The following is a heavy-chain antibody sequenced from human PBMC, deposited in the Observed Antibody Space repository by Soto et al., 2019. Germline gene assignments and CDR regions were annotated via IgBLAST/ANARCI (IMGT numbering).Heavy chain of an antibody. D-gene: IGHD3-16*02. J-gene: IGHJ4*02. V-gene: IGHV4-34*01. CDR2: INHSGST. Sequence: SETLSLTCAVYGGSFSGYYWSWIRQPPGKGLEWIGEINHSGSTNYNPSLKSRVTISVDTSKNQFSLKLSSVTAADTAVYYCARGERLHLGELSSIYYFDYWGQGTLVTVSS. CDR1: GGSFSGYY. CDR3: ARGERLHLGELSSIYYFDY.